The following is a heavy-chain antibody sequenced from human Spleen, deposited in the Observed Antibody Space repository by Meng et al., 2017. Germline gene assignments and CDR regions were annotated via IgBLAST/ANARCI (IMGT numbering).Heavy chain of an antibody. CDR3: ARDMYSSGWQFDY. D-gene: IGHD6-19*01. CDR2: IWYDGSNK. CDR1: GFTFSHYG. Sequence: GESLKISCAVSGFTFSHYGMHWVRQAPGKGLEWVAVIWYDGSNKYYADSVKGRFTISRDNSKNTLYLQMNSLRAEDTAVYYCARDMYSSGWQFDYWGQGTLVTVSS. J-gene: IGHJ4*02. V-gene: IGHV3-33*01.